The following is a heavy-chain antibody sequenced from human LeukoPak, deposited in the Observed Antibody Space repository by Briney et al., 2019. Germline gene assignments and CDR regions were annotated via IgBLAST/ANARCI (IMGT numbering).Heavy chain of an antibody. CDR1: GFTFSDYY. J-gene: IGHJ6*02. CDR2: ISSSGSTI. V-gene: IGHV3-11*04. CDR3: ARSSYYDFWSGLTQGGMDV. Sequence: PGGSLRLSCAASGFTFSDYYMSWIRQAPGKGLEWVSYISSSGSTIYYADSVKGRFTISRDNAKNSLYLQMNSLRAEDTAVYYCARSSYYDFWSGLTQGGMDVWGQGTTVTVSS. D-gene: IGHD3-3*01.